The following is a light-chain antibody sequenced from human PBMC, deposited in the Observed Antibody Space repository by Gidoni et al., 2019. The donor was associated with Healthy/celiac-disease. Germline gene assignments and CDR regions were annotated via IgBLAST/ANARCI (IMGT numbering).Light chain of an antibody. V-gene: IGLV6-57*01. Sequence: NFMLTQPHSVSESPGKTVTISCTRSSGSIASNYVQWYQQRPGSSPTTVIYEDNQRPSGVPDRFSGSIDSSSNSASLPISVLKTEDEADYYCQSYDSSNHRVFGGGTKLTVL. CDR2: EDN. CDR3: QSYDSSNHRV. J-gene: IGLJ3*02. CDR1: SGSIASNY.